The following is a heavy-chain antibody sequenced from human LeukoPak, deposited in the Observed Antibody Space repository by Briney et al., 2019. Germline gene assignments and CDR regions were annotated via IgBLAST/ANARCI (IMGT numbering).Heavy chain of an antibody. D-gene: IGHD6-19*01. CDR1: GGSISSYY. CDR3: AATVAGRLDFQH. CDR2: IYYSGST. Sequence: SETLSLTCTVSGGSISSYYWSWIRQPPGKGLEWIGYIYYSGSTNYNPSLKSRVTISVDTSKNQFSLKLSSVTAADTAVYYCAATVAGRLDFQHWDQGTLVTVSS. V-gene: IGHV4-59*08. J-gene: IGHJ1*01.